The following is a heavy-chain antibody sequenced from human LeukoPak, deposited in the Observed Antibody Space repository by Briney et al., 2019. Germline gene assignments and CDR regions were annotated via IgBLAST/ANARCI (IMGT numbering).Heavy chain of an antibody. D-gene: IGHD6-19*01. Sequence: SETLSLTCTVSGGSISSSSYYWGWIRQPPGKGLEWIGSIYYSGSTYYNPSLKSRVTISVDTSKNQFSLKLSSVTAADTAVYYCARAVAGTMWHFDYWGQGTLVTVSS. V-gene: IGHV4-39*01. CDR3: ARAVAGTMWHFDY. CDR1: GGSISSSSYY. J-gene: IGHJ4*02. CDR2: IYYSGST.